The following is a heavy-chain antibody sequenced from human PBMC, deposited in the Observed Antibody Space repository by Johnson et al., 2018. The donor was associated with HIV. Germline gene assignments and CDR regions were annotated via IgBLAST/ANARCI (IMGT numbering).Heavy chain of an antibody. CDR1: GFTFSSYW. CDR3: AKSPGTDHRGNRGGFNI. V-gene: IGHV3-7*01. J-gene: IGHJ3*02. CDR2: IKHDGSKK. D-gene: IGHD1-14*01. Sequence: VQLVESGGGLVQPGGSLRLSCAASGFTFSSYWMSWVRQAPGKGLERVANIKHDGSKKYYVGSVRGRFTISRDNSKNTLYLQMSSLRAGDTAVYDCAKSPGTDHRGNRGGFNIWGQGTMVTVSS.